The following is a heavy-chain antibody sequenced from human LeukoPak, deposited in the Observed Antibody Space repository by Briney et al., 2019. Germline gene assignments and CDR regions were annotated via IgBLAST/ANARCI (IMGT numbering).Heavy chain of an antibody. V-gene: IGHV1-69*04. J-gene: IGHJ3*02. CDR3: ARGSVVIIDDAFYI. D-gene: IGHD3-3*01. CDR1: GGTFSSYA. Sequence: SVKVSCQASGGTFSSYAISWVRQAAGQGLEWMGRFDPILGIENYAEKFQVRVTINADKSTSKAYMELRSVRSEDTSVYYCARGSVVIIDDAFYIWGQGTMVTVSS. CDR2: FDPILGIE.